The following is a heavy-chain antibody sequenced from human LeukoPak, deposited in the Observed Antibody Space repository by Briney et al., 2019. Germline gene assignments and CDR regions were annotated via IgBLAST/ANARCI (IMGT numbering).Heavy chain of an antibody. CDR3: ARHGSSYYYYYYMDV. Sequence: SETLSLTCTVSGGSISSYYWTWIRQPAGKGLEWIGRIYTTGSTNYNPSLNSRVTMSVDTSKNQFSLKLSSVTAADTAVYYCARHGSSYYYYYYMDVWGKGTTVTVSS. V-gene: IGHV4-4*07. CDR1: GGSISSYY. D-gene: IGHD6-6*01. J-gene: IGHJ6*03. CDR2: IYTTGST.